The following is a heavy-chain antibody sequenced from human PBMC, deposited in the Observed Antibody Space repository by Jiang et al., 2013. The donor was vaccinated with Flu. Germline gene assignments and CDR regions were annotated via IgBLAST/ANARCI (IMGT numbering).Heavy chain of an antibody. CDR3: AKEAVTIFWPYNWFDP. CDR2: ISYDGSNK. J-gene: IGHJ5*02. V-gene: IGHV3-30*18. Sequence: VVQPGRSLRLSCAASGFTFSSYGMHWVRQAPGKGLEWVAVISYDGSNKYYADSVKGRFTISRDNSKNTLYLQMNSLRAEDTAVYYCAKEAVTIFWPYNWFDPWGQGTLVTVSS. D-gene: IGHD3-9*01. CDR1: GFTFSSYG.